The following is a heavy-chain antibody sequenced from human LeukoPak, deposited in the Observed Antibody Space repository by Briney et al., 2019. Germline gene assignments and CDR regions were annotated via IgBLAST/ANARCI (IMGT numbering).Heavy chain of an antibody. CDR1: GGSISSYY. V-gene: IGHV4-59*01. CDR3: ARGYKQGAFDI. CDR2: IYYSGST. J-gene: IGHJ3*02. D-gene: IGHD5-24*01. Sequence: SETLSLTCTVSGGSISSYYWSWIRQPPGKGLEWVGYIYYSGSTNYNPSLKRRVTISVHTSKNQFSLKLSSVTAADTAVYYCARGYKQGAFDIWGQGTMVTVSS.